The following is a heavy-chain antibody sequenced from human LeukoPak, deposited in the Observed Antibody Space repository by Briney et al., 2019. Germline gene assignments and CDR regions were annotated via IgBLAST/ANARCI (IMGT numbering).Heavy chain of an antibody. CDR3: ARHAVVTPMLDYYYMDV. J-gene: IGHJ6*03. V-gene: IGHV4-39*01. CDR2: IYYSGST. D-gene: IGHD4-23*01. Sequence: SETLSLTRTVSGGSISSSSYYWGWIRQPPGKGLEWIGSIYYSGSTYYNPSLKSRVTISVDTSKNQFSLKLSSVTAADTAVYYCARHAVVTPMLDYYYMDVWGKGTTVTVSS. CDR1: GGSISSSSYY.